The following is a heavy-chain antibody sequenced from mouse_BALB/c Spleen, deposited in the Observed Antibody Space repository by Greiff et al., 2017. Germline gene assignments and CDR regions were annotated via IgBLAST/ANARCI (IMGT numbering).Heavy chain of an antibody. CDR1: GFSLTSYG. V-gene: IGHV2-6-2*01. CDR3: ARDGTITYAMDY. CDR2: IWSDGST. D-gene: IGHD1-1*01. J-gene: IGHJ4*01. Sequence: QVQLQQSGPDLVAPSQSLSITCTASGFSLTSYGVHWVRQPPGKGLEWLVVIWSDGSTTYNSALKSRLSISKDNSTGQVFLNMNSLQTDDTAMYYSARDGTITYAMDYWGQGTSVTVSS.